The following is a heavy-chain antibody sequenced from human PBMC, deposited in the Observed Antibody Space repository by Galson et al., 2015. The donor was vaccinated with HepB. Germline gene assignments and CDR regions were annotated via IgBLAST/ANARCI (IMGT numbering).Heavy chain of an antibody. CDR3: TRHTSDMGLPELDYWYFDL. CDR1: GFTFSGSD. J-gene: IGHJ2*01. D-gene: IGHD2-2*01. Sequence: SLRLSCAASGFTFSGSDIHWVRQASGKGLDWVGRIRSKFNSYATEYAASVKGRFTISRDDSKNMAFLQVNSLEPEDTAVYYCTRHTSDMGLPELDYWYFDLWGRGTLVTVSS. V-gene: IGHV3-73*01. CDR2: IRSKFNSYAT.